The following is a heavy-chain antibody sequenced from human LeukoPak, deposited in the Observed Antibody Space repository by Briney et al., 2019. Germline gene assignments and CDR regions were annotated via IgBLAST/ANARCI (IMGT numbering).Heavy chain of an antibody. J-gene: IGHJ4*02. CDR1: GFTFSSYG. Sequence: GRSLRLSCAASGFTFSSYGMHWVRQAPGKGLEWVAVIWYDGSNKYYADSVKGRFTISRDNSKNTLYLQMNSLRAEDTAVYYCARYRYSGSSSYFDYWGQGTLVTVSS. CDR3: ARYRYSGSSSYFDY. D-gene: IGHD1-26*01. CDR2: IWYDGSNK. V-gene: IGHV3-33*01.